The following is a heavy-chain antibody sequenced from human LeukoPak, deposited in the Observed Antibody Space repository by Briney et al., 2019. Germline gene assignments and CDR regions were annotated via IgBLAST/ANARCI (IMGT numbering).Heavy chain of an antibody. CDR3: ASLTSSGPAFDY. J-gene: IGHJ4*02. Sequence: GASVKVSCKAFGYTFTSYYMHWVRQAPGQGLEWMGIINPSGGSTSYAQKFQGRVTITADESTSTAYMELSSLRSEDTAVYYCASLTSSGPAFDYWGQGTLVTVSS. V-gene: IGHV1-46*01. CDR2: INPSGGST. D-gene: IGHD1-1*01. CDR1: GYTFTSYY.